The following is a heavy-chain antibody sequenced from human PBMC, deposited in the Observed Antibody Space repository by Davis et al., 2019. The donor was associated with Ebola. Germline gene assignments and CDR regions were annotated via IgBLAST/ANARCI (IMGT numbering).Heavy chain of an antibody. Sequence: PGGSLRLSCAPSGFIFSKWGMTWVRQTAGKGLECVAAISMRGDSTDYADSVKGCFTISRDNSNNMLYLQMNNLRVEDTALYYCVQGTTSCHVWGQGTLVTVSS. V-gene: IGHV3-23*01. CDR2: ISMRGDST. J-gene: IGHJ4*02. D-gene: IGHD2-2*01. CDR3: VQGTTSCHV. CDR1: GFIFSKWG.